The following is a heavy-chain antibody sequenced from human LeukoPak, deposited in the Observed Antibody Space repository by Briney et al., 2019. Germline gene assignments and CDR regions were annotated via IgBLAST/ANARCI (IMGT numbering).Heavy chain of an antibody. CDR1: GYTLTESS. D-gene: IGHD6-19*01. Sequence: ASVKVSCKVSGYTLTESSMHWVRQAPGKGLEWMGGFDPEDGETIYAQKFQGRVTMTEDTSTDTAYMELSSLRSEDTAVYYCATDKSVADNYYYYGMDVWGQGTTVTVSS. CDR2: FDPEDGET. CDR3: ATDKSVADNYYYYGMDV. V-gene: IGHV1-24*01. J-gene: IGHJ6*02.